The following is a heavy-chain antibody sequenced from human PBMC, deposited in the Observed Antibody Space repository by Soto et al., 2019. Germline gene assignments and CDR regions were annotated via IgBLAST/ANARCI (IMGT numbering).Heavy chain of an antibody. CDR1: GYTFTSYV. J-gene: IGHJ4*02. D-gene: IGHD2-21*02. CDR3: ARGCGGDCRSCGSCN. V-gene: IGHV1-18*01. CDR2: ISAYNGNT. Sequence: ASVKVSWKASGYTFTSYVISWVRHAPGQGLEWMGWISAYNGNTKYAQKLRGGVTMTTDRCRSTAYKGLRSLRSDDTGGYDGARGCGGDCRSCGSCNWGKGTLVTVSS.